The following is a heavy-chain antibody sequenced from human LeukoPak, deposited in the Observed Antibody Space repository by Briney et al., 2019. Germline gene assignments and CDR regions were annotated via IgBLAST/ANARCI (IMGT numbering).Heavy chain of an antibody. V-gene: IGHV1-2*02. Sequence: ASVKVSCKASGYTFTGYYMHWVRQAHGQGLEWMGWINPNSGGTNYAQKFQGSVTRTRDTSISTAYMELSRLRSDDTAVYYCARDRWGGDGYQWGQGTLVTVSS. D-gene: IGHD5-24*01. CDR2: INPNSGGT. CDR3: ARDRWGGDGYQ. J-gene: IGHJ4*02. CDR1: GYTFTGYY.